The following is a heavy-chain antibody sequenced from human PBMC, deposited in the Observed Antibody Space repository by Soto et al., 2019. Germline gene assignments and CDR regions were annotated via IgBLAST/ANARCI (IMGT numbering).Heavy chain of an antibody. Sequence: QVQLVESGGGVVQPGRSLRLSCAASGFTFSSYGMHWVRQAPGKGLEWVAVIWYDGSNKYYADSVKGRFTISRDNSKNTLYLQMNSLRAEDTAVYYCAREEYCSSTRCQTYYFDYWGQGTLVTVSS. D-gene: IGHD2-2*01. CDR2: IWYDGSNK. CDR1: GFTFSSYG. J-gene: IGHJ4*02. CDR3: AREEYCSSTRCQTYYFDY. V-gene: IGHV3-33*01.